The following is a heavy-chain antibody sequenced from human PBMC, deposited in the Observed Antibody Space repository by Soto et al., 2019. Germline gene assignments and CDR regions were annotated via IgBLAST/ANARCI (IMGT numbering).Heavy chain of an antibody. CDR1: RLTFSPYW. Sequence: XGSLRLCCEGFRLTFSPYWMTWVRQAPGKGLGWVASIKEDGSVKNYADSVKDRFTVSRDNVKRAMFLQMTSVRVDDTAVYFCARDVSSEYASILDVWGRGARVTVSS. J-gene: IGHJ4*02. D-gene: IGHD3-3*01. CDR3: ARDVSSEYASILDV. V-gene: IGHV3-7*03. CDR2: IKEDGSVK.